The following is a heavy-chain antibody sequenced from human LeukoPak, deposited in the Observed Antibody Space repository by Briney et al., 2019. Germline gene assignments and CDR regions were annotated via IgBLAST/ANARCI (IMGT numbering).Heavy chain of an antibody. Sequence: GGSLRLSCEASGFTFRDYYVTWIRQAPGKGLEWVSYIRSTGSSTAYADSVKGRFAISRDNAKNSLYLQMNGLRVGDTAVYYCARAAYSSTWYSRYFDLWGRGTLVTVSS. CDR2: IRSTGSST. CDR3: ARAAYSSTWYSRYFDL. V-gene: IGHV3-11*04. D-gene: IGHD6-13*01. J-gene: IGHJ2*01. CDR1: GFTFRDYY.